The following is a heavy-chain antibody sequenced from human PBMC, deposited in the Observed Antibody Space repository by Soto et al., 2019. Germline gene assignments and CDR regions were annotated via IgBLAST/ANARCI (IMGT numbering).Heavy chain of an antibody. CDR2: IWYDGSNK. Sequence: GGSLRLSCAASGFTFSSYGMHWVRQAPGKGLEWVAVIWYDGSNKYYADSVKGRFTISRDNSKNTLYLQMNSLRAEDTAVYYCARDGSTMIVVDPPPFDYWGQGTLVTVSS. D-gene: IGHD3-22*01. CDR3: ARDGSTMIVVDPPPFDY. V-gene: IGHV3-33*01. CDR1: GFTFSSYG. J-gene: IGHJ4*02.